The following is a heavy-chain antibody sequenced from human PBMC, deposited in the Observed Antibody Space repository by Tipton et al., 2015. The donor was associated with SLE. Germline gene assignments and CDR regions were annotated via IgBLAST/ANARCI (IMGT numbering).Heavy chain of an antibody. Sequence: TLSLTCTVSGGSISSYYWSWIRQPPGKGLEWIGYIYYSGSTNYNPSLKSRVAISLDASQKRFSLKLSSVTAADTAVYYCAKGGAGGIYFDSWGPGTRVTVSS. D-gene: IGHD1-1*01. CDR1: GGSISSYY. V-gene: IGHV4-59*01. CDR2: IYYSGST. J-gene: IGHJ4*02. CDR3: AKGGAGGIYFDS.